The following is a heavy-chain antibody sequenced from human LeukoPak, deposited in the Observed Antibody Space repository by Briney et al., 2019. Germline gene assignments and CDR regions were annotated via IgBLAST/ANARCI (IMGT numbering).Heavy chain of an antibody. CDR2: MNPNSGNT. V-gene: IGHV1-8*01. CDR3: ARGTYYYDSSGRAEGGFDP. D-gene: IGHD3-22*01. J-gene: IGHJ5*02. Sequence: VKVSCKASGYTFTSYDINWVRQATGQGLEWMGWMNPNSGNTGYAQKFQGRVTITRNTSISTAYMELSSLRSEDTAVYYCARGTYYYDSSGRAEGGFDPWGQGTLVTVSS. CDR1: GYTFTSYD.